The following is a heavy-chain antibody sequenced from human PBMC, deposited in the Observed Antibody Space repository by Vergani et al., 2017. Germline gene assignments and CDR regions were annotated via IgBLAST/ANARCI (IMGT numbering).Heavy chain of an antibody. Sequence: QVQLVESGGGVVQPGRSLRLSCAASGFTFSSFAMHWVRQAPGKGLEWVVVISYDGSNKYYADSVKGRFTISRDNSKNTLYLQMNSLRAEDTAVYYCARDPVVVAANTLDYWGQGTLVTVSS. J-gene: IGHJ4*02. V-gene: IGHV3-30*01. CDR2: ISYDGSNK. CDR1: GFTFSSFA. D-gene: IGHD2-15*01. CDR3: ARDPVVVAANTLDY.